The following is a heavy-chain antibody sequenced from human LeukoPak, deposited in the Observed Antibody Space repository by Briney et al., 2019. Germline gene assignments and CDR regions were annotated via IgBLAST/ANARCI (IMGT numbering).Heavy chain of an antibody. D-gene: IGHD4-17*01. V-gene: IGHV3-21*01. CDR3: AREPTTVTTDASFDY. CDR2: ISGRSSFI. CDR1: GLTFGSYA. Sequence: GGSLRLSCEASGLTFGSYAMNWVRQAPGKGLEWVSSISGRSSFIYYADSVKGRFTISRDNAKNSLYLQMNSLRAEDTAVYYCAREPTTVTTDASFDYWGQGTLVTVSS. J-gene: IGHJ4*02.